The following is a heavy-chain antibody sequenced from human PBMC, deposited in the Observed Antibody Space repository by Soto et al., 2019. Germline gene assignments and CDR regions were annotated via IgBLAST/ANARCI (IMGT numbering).Heavy chain of an antibody. CDR1: GYTFTSYG. D-gene: IGHD3-10*01. V-gene: IGHV1-18*01. CDR3: ARVVEYYYGSGSYYNPYYGMDV. Sequence: ASVKVSCKASGYTFTSYGISWVRQAPEQGLEWMGWISAYNGNTNYAQKLQGRVAMTTDTSTSTAYMELRSLRSDDTAVYYCARVVEYYYGSGSYYNPYYGMDVWGQGTTVTVSS. J-gene: IGHJ6*02. CDR2: ISAYNGNT.